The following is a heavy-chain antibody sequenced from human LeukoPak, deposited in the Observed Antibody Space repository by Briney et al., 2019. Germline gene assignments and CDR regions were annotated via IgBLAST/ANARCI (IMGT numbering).Heavy chain of an antibody. J-gene: IGHJ4*02. CDR3: ASEAYCSGGSCYFNLDY. CDR2: INPNSGGT. V-gene: IGHV1-2*02. CDR1: GYTFTGYY. Sequence: ASVKVSCKASGYTFTGYYMHWVRQAPGQGLEWMGWINPNSGGTNYAQKFQGGVTMTRDTSISTAYMELSRLRSDDTAVYYCASEAYCSGGSCYFNLDYWGQGTLVTVSS. D-gene: IGHD2-15*01.